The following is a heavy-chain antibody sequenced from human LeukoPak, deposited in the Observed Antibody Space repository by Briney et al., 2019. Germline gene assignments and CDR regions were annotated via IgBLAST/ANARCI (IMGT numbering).Heavy chain of an antibody. D-gene: IGHD6-13*01. Sequence: ASVKVSCKASGYTLTCYYLHWVRQAPGQGLEWKGWINPKSGDTGYAQRFQGRVTMTRDTSIRTIYMEIYMELTGLRFDDTALYYCARWDGYSSSPDYWGQGTLVTVSS. CDR3: ARWDGYSSSPDY. J-gene: IGHJ4*02. CDR2: INPKSGDT. CDR1: GYTLTCYY. V-gene: IGHV1-2*02.